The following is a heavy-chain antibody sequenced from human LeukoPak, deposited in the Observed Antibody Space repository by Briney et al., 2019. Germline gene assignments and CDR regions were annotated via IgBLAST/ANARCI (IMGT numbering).Heavy chain of an antibody. CDR1: GYTFSTYG. CDR2: ISGYNGNT. CDR3: ARVAEDCSTTRCYAGVDY. Sequence: ASVKVSCKASGYTFSTYGISWVRQAPGQRLEWMGWISGYNGNTSYAQILQDRVTMTRDTSTSTAYMELRSLRSDDTAVYYCARVAEDCSTTRCYAGVDYWGQGTLVTVSS. D-gene: IGHD2-2*01. J-gene: IGHJ4*02. V-gene: IGHV1-18*01.